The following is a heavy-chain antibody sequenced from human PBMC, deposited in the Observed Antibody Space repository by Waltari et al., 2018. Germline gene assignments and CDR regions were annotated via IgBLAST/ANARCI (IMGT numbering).Heavy chain of an antibody. V-gene: IGHV4-34*01. CDR2: INHRGST. CDR3: ARGGTTVAGHLDY. J-gene: IGHJ4*02. D-gene: IGHD6-19*01. CDR1: SGSFSGYY. Sequence: QVQLQQWGAGLLKASETLSLTCAVYSGSFSGYYWSWIRQPPGKGLEWIGEINHRGSTNYNPSRKSRITIAIDTSKNQFSLKLNSVTAADTAVYYCARGGTTVAGHLDYWGQGTLVTVSS.